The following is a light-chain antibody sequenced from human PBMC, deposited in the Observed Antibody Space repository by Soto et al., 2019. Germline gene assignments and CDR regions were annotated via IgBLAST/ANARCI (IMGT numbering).Light chain of an antibody. J-gene: IGLJ1*01. Sequence: RVTIACTGXXXNIGAGYDVHWYRLFPGGAPTLLISCYYHRPSGVPDRVSGSKSGTSASLAISDLQAEDEADYYCQSYDSGLIGLIFGTGTKLTVL. CDR3: QSYDSGLIGLI. CDR1: XXNIGAGYD. V-gene: IGLV1-40*01. CDR2: CYY.